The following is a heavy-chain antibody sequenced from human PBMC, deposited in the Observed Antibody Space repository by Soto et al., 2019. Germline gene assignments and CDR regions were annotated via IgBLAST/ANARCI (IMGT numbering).Heavy chain of an antibody. CDR3: ARDGNTYYYDRQDY. CDR2: ISYDGSNK. J-gene: IGHJ4*02. CDR1: GFTFSTYA. Sequence: ESGGGVVQPGRSLRLSCAASGFTFSTYAMNWVRQAPGKGLEWVALISYDGSNKYYADSMKGRFTISRDNSKNTLYLQMNSLRGEDTAMYYCARDGNTYYYDRQDYWGQGSLVTVSS. V-gene: IGHV3-30-3*01. D-gene: IGHD3-22*01.